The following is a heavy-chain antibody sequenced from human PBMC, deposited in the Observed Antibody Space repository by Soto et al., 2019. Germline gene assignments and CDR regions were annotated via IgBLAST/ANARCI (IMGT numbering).Heavy chain of an antibody. D-gene: IGHD2-15*01. V-gene: IGHV3-30*04. CDR1: GFTLSAFS. CDR3: SGEVASGY. Sequence: GGSLRLSCAASGFTLSAFSMHWVRQAPGKGLEWVAVISRDGGTKYYADSVKGRFTISRDNSRNTLFLEMNSLRGDDMAVYYCSGEVASGYWGQGTLVTVS. J-gene: IGHJ4*02. CDR2: ISRDGGTK.